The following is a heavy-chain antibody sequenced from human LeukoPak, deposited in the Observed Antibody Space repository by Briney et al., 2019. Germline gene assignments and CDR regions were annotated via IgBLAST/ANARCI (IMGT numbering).Heavy chain of an antibody. CDR2: IYYSGST. V-gene: IGHV4-39*01. D-gene: IGHD6-6*01. CDR1: GGSISSSSYY. Sequence: PSETLSLTCTVSGGSISSSSYYWGWIRQPPGKGLEWIVSIYYSGSTYYNPSLKSRVTISVDTSKNQFSLKLSSVTAADTAVYYCARSLVYSSSSFRHTGIFSRYFDLWGRGTLVTVSS. CDR3: ARSLVYSSSSFRHTGIFSRYFDL. J-gene: IGHJ2*01.